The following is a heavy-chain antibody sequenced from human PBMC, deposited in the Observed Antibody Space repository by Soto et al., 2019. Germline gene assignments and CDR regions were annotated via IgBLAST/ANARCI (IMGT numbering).Heavy chain of an antibody. J-gene: IGHJ6*02. CDR1: GGTFSSYA. Sequence: QVQLVQSGAEVKKPGSSVKVSCKASGGTFSSYAISWVRQAPGQGLEWMGGIISIFSTADYAQKFQGRVTITADEFTSTAYMELSTLRSEDTAVHYCGRPPTHYSYYGMDVGGQGTTVTV. V-gene: IGHV1-69*12. CDR3: GRPPTHYSYYGMDV. CDR2: IISIFSTA.